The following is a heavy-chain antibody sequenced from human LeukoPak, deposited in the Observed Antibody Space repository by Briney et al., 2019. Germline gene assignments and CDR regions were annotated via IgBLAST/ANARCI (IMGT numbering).Heavy chain of an antibody. CDR1: GYTFTSYA. CDR2: ISAYNGNT. Sequence: ASVKVSCKASGYTFTSYAISWVRQAPGQGLEWMGWISAYNGNTKYAQKIQGRVTMTTDTSTSTAYMDLWSLRSDDTAVYYCASGYDSSGYYYVFDYWGQGTLVTVSS. V-gene: IGHV1-18*01. J-gene: IGHJ4*02. CDR3: ASGYDSSGYYYVFDY. D-gene: IGHD3-22*01.